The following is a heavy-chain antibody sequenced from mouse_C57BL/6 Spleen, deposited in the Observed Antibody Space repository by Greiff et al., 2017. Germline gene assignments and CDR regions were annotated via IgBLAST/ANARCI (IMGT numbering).Heavy chain of an antibody. Sequence: EVQLVESGGDLVKPGGSLKLSCAASGFTFSSYGMSWVRQTPDKRLEWVATISSGGSYTYYPDSVKGRFTISRDNAKNTLYLQMSSLKSEDTAMYYCARILLRPFDYWGQGTTLTVSS. D-gene: IGHD1-1*01. CDR2: ISSGGSYT. CDR1: GFTFSSYG. J-gene: IGHJ2*01. CDR3: ARILLRPFDY. V-gene: IGHV5-6*01.